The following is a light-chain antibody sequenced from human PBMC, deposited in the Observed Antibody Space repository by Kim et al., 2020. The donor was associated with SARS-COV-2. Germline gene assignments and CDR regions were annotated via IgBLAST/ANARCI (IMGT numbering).Light chain of an antibody. Sequence: SASVGDRVTITCRASQSINNWLAWYQLKVRKAPKVLIYKASTLESGVPSRFSGSGSGTVFTLTISSLQPDDFATYYCQHYNSYPLTFGGGTRVEI. CDR1: QSINNW. V-gene: IGKV1-5*03. CDR2: KAS. CDR3: QHYNSYPLT. J-gene: IGKJ4*01.